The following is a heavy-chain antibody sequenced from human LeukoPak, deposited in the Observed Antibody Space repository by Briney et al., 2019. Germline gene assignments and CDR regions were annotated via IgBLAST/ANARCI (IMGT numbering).Heavy chain of an antibody. CDR3: ARSGYSHSWDY. CDR2: IKEDGGEI. J-gene: IGHJ4*02. D-gene: IGHD1-26*01. CDR1: GFTFSSYW. Sequence: GGSLRLSCAASGFTFSSYWMSWVRQAPGKGLEWVANIKEDGGEIHFVDSMKGRFTISRDNAKNSLYLQMNSLRGDGTAVYYCARSGYSHSWDYWGQGTLVIVSS. V-gene: IGHV3-7*03.